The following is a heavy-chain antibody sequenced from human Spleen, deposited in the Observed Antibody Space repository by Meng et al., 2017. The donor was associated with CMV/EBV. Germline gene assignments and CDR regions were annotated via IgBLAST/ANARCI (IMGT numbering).Heavy chain of an antibody. CDR3: VRMVSIGGRSVDV. CDR2: VTHSGTT. CDR1: GGSFSSGNW. Sequence: SETLSLTCTISGGSFSSGNWWTWVRQFPGKGLEWIGEVTHSGTTNYNPSLNSRFTISIDRSRNQFSLNVNSVIAADTAVYFCVRMVSIGGRSVDVWGRGTAVTVSS. V-gene: IGHV4-4*02. D-gene: IGHD2-15*01. J-gene: IGHJ6*02.